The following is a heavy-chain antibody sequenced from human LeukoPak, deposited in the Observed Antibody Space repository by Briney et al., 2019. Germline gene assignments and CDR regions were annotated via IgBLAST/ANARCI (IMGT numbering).Heavy chain of an antibody. Sequence: ASVKVSCKASGYTFTDYYMHWVRQAPGQGLEWMGWINPSSGGTNYAQKFQGRVTMTRDTSISTAYMELSRLRSDDTAVYYCASNVRTMTVGDYFDYWGQGTQVTVSS. D-gene: IGHD3-22*01. J-gene: IGHJ4*02. CDR2: INPSSGGT. CDR3: ASNVRTMTVGDYFDY. V-gene: IGHV1-2*02. CDR1: GYTFTDYY.